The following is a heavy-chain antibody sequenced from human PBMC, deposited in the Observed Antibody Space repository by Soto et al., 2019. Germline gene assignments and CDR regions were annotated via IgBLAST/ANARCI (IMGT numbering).Heavy chain of an antibody. CDR2: ISSSSSTI. J-gene: IGHJ4*02. CDR1: GFTFSSYS. D-gene: IGHD3-22*01. CDR3: ARGLYYYDTGGYY. Sequence: EVQLVESGGGLVQPGGSLRLSCAASGFTFSSYSMNWVRQAPGKGLEWVSYISSSSSTIYYADSVKGRFTISRDNAKNSLYLQMNSLRAEDMAVYYCARGLYYYDTGGYYWGQGTLVTVSS. V-gene: IGHV3-48*01.